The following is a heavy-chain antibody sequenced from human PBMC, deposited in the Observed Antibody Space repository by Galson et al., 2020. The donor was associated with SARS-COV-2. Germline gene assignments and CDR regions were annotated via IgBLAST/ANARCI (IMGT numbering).Heavy chain of an antibody. J-gene: IGHJ4*02. CDR2: LWPDGRNK. Sequence: WVRQGPGKGLEWVASLWPDGRNKYYADSVKGRFTISRDNSKNTLYLQMNSLRAEDTVVYYCARDLGYSSGWYQNHFDYWGQGTLVTVSS. CDR3: ARDLGYSSGWYQNHFDY. V-gene: IGHV3-33*01. D-gene: IGHD6-19*01.